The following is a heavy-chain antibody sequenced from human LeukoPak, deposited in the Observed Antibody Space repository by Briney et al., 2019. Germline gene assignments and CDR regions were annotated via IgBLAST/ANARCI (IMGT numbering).Heavy chain of an antibody. D-gene: IGHD6-13*01. V-gene: IGHV3-21*01. CDR2: ISSSSSYI. CDR3: ATDPPILDIAAGPYDY. CDR1: RFTFSSYS. J-gene: IGHJ4*02. Sequence: PGGSLRLSCAASRFTFSSYSMNWVRQAPGKGLEWVSSISSSSSYIYYADSVKGRFTVSRDNAKNSLYLQMNSLRAEDTAVYYCATDPPILDIAAGPYDYWGQGTLVTVSS.